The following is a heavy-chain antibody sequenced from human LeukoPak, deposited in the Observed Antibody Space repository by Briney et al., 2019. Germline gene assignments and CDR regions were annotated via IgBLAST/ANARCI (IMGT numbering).Heavy chain of an antibody. CDR1: GGSISSSNYS. Sequence: SETLSLTCTVSGGSISSSNYSWGWIRQPPGKGLECIGSVYYSGNTYYIPSLKSRVTISVDTSKNQFSLKLSSVTAADTAVYYCARELAGYSPYSFDDWGQGTLVTVSS. J-gene: IGHJ4*02. D-gene: IGHD5-18*01. CDR2: VYYSGNT. CDR3: ARELAGYSPYSFDD. V-gene: IGHV4-39*07.